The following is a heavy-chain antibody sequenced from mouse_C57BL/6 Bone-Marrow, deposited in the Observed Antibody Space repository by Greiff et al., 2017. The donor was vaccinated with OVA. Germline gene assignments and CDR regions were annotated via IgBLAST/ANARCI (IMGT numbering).Heavy chain of an antibody. D-gene: IGHD2-2*01. CDR2: IHPNSGST. CDR1: GYTFTSYW. Sequence: VQLQQPGAELVKPGASVKLSCKASGYTFTSYWMHWVKQRPGQGLEWIGMIHPNSGSTNYNEKFKSKATLTVDKSSSTAYMQLSSLTSEDSTVYYCARWLHGGFAYWGQGTLVTVSA. J-gene: IGHJ3*01. V-gene: IGHV1-64*01. CDR3: ARWLHGGFAY.